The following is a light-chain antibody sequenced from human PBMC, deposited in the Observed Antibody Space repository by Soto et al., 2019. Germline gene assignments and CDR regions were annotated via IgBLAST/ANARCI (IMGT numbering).Light chain of an antibody. CDR2: AAS. V-gene: IGKV3-20*01. J-gene: IGKJ1*01. Sequence: EMVLTQSPGILSLSPGERATLSCRASQSVSNSYLAWYQQKPGQAPRLRMYAASNRATGIPDRFSGSGSGTDFTLTISRLEPEDFAVYYCQQFPTWTFGQGTKVEIK. CDR3: QQFPTWT. CDR1: QSVSNSY.